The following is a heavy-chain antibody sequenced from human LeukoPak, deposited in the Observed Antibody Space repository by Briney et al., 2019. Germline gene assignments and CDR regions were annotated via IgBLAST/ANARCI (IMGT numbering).Heavy chain of an antibody. Sequence: AGGSLRLSCAASGFTFSSYAMSWVRQAPGKGLEWVSTISGSGGSTFYADSVKGRFTISRDNSKNTLYLQMNSLRAEDTAVYYCARRNVGMVPTTFDQWGQGTLVTVFS. J-gene: IGHJ4*02. D-gene: IGHD4/OR15-4a*01. CDR2: ISGSGGST. V-gene: IGHV3-23*01. CDR1: GFTFSSYA. CDR3: ARRNVGMVPTTFDQ.